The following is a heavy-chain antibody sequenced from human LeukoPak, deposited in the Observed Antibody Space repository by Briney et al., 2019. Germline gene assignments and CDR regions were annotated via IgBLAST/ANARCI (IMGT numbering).Heavy chain of an antibody. CDR2: IRYDGSNK. CDR1: GFTFSSYG. J-gene: IGHJ6*03. CDR3: AKVPAARFEWSCNMDV. V-gene: IGHV3-30*02. D-gene: IGHD2-2*01. Sequence: PGGSLRLSCAASGFTFSSYGMHWVRQAPGKGLEWVAFIRYDGSNKYYADSVKGRFTISRDNSKNTLHQQMNSLRAEDTAVYYCAKVPAARFEWSCNMDVWGKGTTVTVSS.